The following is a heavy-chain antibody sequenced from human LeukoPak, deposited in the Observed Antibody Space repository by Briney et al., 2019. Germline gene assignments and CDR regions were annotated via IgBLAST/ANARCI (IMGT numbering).Heavy chain of an antibody. CDR2: IIPILGIA. Sequence: GSSVKVSCKASGGTFSSYAISWVRQAPGQGLEWMGRIIPILGIANYAQKFQGRVTITADKSTSTAYMELSSLRSEDTAVYYCARDGPTYYYDSSGYYQDYWGQGTLVTVSS. CDR1: GGTFSSYA. J-gene: IGHJ4*02. V-gene: IGHV1-69*04. CDR3: ARDGPTYYYDSSGYYQDY. D-gene: IGHD3-22*01.